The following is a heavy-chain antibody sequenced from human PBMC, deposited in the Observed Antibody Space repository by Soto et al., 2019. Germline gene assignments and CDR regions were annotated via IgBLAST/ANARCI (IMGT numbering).Heavy chain of an antibody. J-gene: IGHJ2*01. V-gene: IGHV4-34*01. CDR1: GGSFSGYY. Sequence: QVQLQQWGAGLLKPSETLSLTCAVYGGSFSGYYWSWIRQPPGKGLEWMGEINHSGSTNYNPSLKSRVTISVDTSKNQFSLKLSSVTAADTAVYYCARGGGDYAYWYFDLWGRGTLVTVSS. D-gene: IGHD4-17*01. CDR2: INHSGST. CDR3: ARGGGDYAYWYFDL.